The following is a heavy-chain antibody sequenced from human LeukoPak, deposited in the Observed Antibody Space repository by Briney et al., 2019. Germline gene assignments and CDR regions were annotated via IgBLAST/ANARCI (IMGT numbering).Heavy chain of an antibody. CDR2: INPAGSDT. J-gene: IGHJ3*01. CDR1: GFTFSSHW. Sequence: GGSLRLFCAASGFTFSSHWMHWVRQAPGKGLEWVSRINPAGSDTRYADSVKSRFTISRDNAKNTLYLQMNSLRGEDTAVYYCARDRTDDSGVNYKPMFDLWGQGTMVTVSS. D-gene: IGHD3-10*01. CDR3: ARDRTDDSGVNYKPMFDL. V-gene: IGHV3-74*01.